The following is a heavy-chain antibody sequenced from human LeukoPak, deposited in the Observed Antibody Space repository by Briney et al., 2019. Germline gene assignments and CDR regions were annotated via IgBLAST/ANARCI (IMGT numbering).Heavy chain of an antibody. J-gene: IGHJ4*02. V-gene: IGHV3-23*01. CDR2: IIGSVPST. Sequence: GGSLRFSCAASGFTFCNYAVSWVRQTPGKGLEWVSHIIGSVPSTFYAESVKGRFTISRDNSKNTLYLQMNSLRADDTAVYYCAKGGYDYVEVGYFDYWGQGVLVTVSS. D-gene: IGHD5-12*01. CDR3: AKGGYDYVEVGYFDY. CDR1: GFTFCNYA.